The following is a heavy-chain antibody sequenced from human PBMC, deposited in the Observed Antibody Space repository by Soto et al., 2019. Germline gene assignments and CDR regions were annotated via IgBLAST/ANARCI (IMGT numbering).Heavy chain of an antibody. J-gene: IGHJ4*02. CDR3: ARCHSDSSGPGYLDS. CDR1: VGTFISDA. D-gene: IGHD3-22*01. V-gene: IGHV1-69*06. Sequence: QVRLVQSEAEVKKAGSSVKVSCKASVGTFISDAVTWVRQAPGQGLEWMGGVIPMFPKANYAQKFQGRATITADKSTITVYMELHSLKSEDTALYYCARCHSDSSGPGYLDSWGQGTLVTVTS. CDR2: VIPMFPKA.